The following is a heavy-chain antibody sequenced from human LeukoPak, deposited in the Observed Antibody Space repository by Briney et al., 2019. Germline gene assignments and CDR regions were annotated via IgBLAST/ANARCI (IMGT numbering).Heavy chain of an antibody. CDR2: IYYSGST. J-gene: IGHJ4*02. Sequence: SETLSLTCTVYGGSISSYYWSWIRQPPGKGLEWIGYIYYSGSTNYNPSLKSRVTISVDTSKNQFPLKLSSVTAADTAVYYCASSYYDFWSGLTFDYWGQGTLVTVSS. V-gene: IGHV4-59*01. CDR1: GGSISSYY. CDR3: ASSYYDFWSGLTFDY. D-gene: IGHD3-3*01.